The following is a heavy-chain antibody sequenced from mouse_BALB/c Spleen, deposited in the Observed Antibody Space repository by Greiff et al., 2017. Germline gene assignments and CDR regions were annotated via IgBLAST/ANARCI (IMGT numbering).Heavy chain of an antibody. J-gene: IGHJ3*01. CDR2: IWAGGST. Sequence: QVQLKQSGPGLVAPSQSLSITCTVSGFSLTSYGVHWVRQPPGKGLEWLGVIWAGGSTNYNSALMSRLSISKDNSKSQVFLKMNSLQTDDTAMYYCARDYDEGFAYWGQGTLVTVSA. CDR1: GFSLTSYG. CDR3: ARDYDEGFAY. V-gene: IGHV2-9*02. D-gene: IGHD2-12*01.